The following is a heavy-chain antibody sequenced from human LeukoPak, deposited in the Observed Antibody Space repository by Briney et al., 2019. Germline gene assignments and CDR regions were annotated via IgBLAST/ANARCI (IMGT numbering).Heavy chain of an antibody. V-gene: IGHV4-30-4*01. CDR3: ARATDYGGNSFDY. CDR1: GGSISSGDYY. CDR2: IYYSGST. Sequence: SQTLSLTCTVSGGSISSGDYYWSWIRQPPGKGLEWFGYIYYSGSTYYNPSLKSRVTISVDTSKNQFSLKLSSVTAADTAVHYCARATDYGGNSFDYWGQGTLVTVSS. J-gene: IGHJ4*02. D-gene: IGHD4-23*01.